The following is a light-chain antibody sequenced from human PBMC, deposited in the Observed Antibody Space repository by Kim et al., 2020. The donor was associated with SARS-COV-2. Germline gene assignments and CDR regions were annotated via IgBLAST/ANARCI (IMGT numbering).Light chain of an antibody. CDR1: QSISSW. V-gene: IGKV1-5*01. Sequence: DIQMTQSPSTLSASVGERVTITCRASQSISSWLAWYQQKPGKAPILLIYDASSLESGVPSRFSGSGSGTEFTLTITSPQPDDVATYYCLQYNTYSRDFGQGTKVDIK. CDR3: LQYNTYSRD. CDR2: DAS. J-gene: IGKJ1*01.